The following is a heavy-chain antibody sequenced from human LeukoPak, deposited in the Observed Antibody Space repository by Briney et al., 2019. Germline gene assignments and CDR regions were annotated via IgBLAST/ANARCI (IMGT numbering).Heavy chain of an antibody. CDR2: IYYNGGT. V-gene: IGHV4-39*01. J-gene: IGHJ5*02. CDR3: ARERGVAKWFDP. CDR1: GGSISSSSYY. Sequence: SETLSLTCTVSGGSISSSSYYWGWIRQPPGKGLEWIGNIYYNGGTYYNPSLKSRVTISVDTSKNQFSLNLSSVTAADTAVYYCARERGVAKWFDPWGQGTLVTVSS. D-gene: IGHD3-10*01.